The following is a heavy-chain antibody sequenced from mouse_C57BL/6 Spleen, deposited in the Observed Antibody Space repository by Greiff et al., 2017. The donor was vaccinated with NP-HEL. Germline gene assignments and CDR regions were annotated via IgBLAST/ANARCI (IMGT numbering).Heavy chain of an antibody. CDR1: GYTFTSYW. CDR2: IDPSDSET. CDR3: ARWGYYGSRYFDV. V-gene: IGHV1-52*01. D-gene: IGHD1-1*01. Sequence: QVQLQQPGAELVRPGSSVKLSCKASGYTFTSYWMHWVKQRPIQGLEWIGNIDPSDSETHYNQKFKDKATLTVDKSSSTASMQLSSLTSEDSAVYYCARWGYYGSRYFDVWGTGTTVTVSS. J-gene: IGHJ1*03.